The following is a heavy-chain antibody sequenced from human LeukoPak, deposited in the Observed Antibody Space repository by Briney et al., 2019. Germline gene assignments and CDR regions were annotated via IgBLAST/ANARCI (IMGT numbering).Heavy chain of an antibody. CDR3: ASARDPYYYDSSGYDY. V-gene: IGHV3-11*01. D-gene: IGHD3-22*01. CDR2: ISSSGSTI. J-gene: IGHJ4*02. Sequence: GGSLRLSCAASGFTVSSNYMSWIRQAPGKGLEWVSYISSSGSTIYYADSVKGRFTISRDNAKNSLYLQMNSLRAEDTAVYYCASARDPYYYDSSGYDYWGQGTLVTVSS. CDR1: GFTVSSNY.